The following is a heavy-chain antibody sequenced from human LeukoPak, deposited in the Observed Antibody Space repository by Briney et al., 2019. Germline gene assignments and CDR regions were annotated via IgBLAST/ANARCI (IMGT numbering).Heavy chain of an antibody. CDR3: VSTATFVC. CDR2: IKQDGSEK. D-gene: IGHD5/OR15-5a*01. CDR1: GFTFSIYW. Sequence: GGSLRLSCAASGFTFSIYWMSWVRQAPGKGLEWVANIKQDGSEKYYVDSVKGRFTISRDNAKNSLYLQMNSLRAEDTAVYYCVSTATFVCWGQGTLVTVSS. J-gene: IGHJ4*02. V-gene: IGHV3-7*05.